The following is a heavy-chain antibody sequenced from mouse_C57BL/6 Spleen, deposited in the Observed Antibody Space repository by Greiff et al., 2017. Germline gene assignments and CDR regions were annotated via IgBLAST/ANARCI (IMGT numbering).Heavy chain of an antibody. CDR2: INYDGSST. J-gene: IGHJ2*01. D-gene: IGHD2-4*01. CDR3: ARDRGLTFDY. CDR1: GLTFSDYY. V-gene: IGHV5-16*01. Sequence: EVKLMESEGGLVQPGRSMKLSCTASGLTFSDYYMAWVRQVPEKGLEWVANINYDGSSTYYLDSLKSRFIISRDNAKNILYLQMSSLKSEDTATYYCARDRGLTFDYWGQGTTLTVSS.